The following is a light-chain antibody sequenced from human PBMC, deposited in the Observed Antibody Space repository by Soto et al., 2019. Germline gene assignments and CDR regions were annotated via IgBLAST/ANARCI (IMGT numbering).Light chain of an antibody. V-gene: IGKV1-5*01. CDR1: QSISSW. CDR3: QQYNSLWT. Sequence: DIQMTQSPSTLSASVGDRVTITCRASQSISSWLAWYQQKPGKAPKLLIYDASSLESGVPSSFSGSGSGTEFTLTISILQPDDFATYYFQQYNSLWTFGQGTKVEIK. J-gene: IGKJ1*01. CDR2: DAS.